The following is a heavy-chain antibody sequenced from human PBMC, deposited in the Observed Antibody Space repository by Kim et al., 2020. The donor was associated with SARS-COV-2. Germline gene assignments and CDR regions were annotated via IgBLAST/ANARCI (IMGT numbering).Heavy chain of an antibody. CDR2: ISDTGSAT. CDR3: VCSAVVDSYV. J-gene: IGHJ4*02. D-gene: IGHD3-10*02. V-gene: IGHV3-11*01. CDR1: GFTFSHYY. Sequence: GGSLRLSCAASGFTFSHYYMGWIRQAPGKGLEWLSYISDTGSATYYTDSVKGRFTISRDNAKNSLHLQMNSLRADDTALYYCVCSAVVDSYVWGQGTLVTVSS.